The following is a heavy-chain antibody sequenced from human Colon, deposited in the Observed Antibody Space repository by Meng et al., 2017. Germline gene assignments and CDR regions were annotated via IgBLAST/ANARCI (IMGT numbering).Heavy chain of an antibody. V-gene: IGHV4-38-2*02. D-gene: IGHD3-10*01. Sequence: GSLRLSFTVSGYSISSGYYWVWIRQPPGKGLEWIATINHSGSTYYNPSLKSRITISVDTSQNQFSLKLSSVTAADTAVYYCARYYYNSGDNWVDAWGQGTLVTVSS. J-gene: IGHJ5*02. CDR1: GYSISSGYY. CDR3: ARYYYNSGDNWVDA. CDR2: INHSGST.